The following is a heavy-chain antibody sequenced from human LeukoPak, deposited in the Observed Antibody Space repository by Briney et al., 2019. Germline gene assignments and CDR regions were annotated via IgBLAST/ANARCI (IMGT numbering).Heavy chain of an antibody. CDR3: ARVGCSGATTYLDY. D-gene: IGHD5-12*01. CDR1: GYTLTGHY. V-gene: IGHV1-2*02. Sequence: ASVKVSCKASGYTLTGHYIHWVRQAPGQGLEWMGWINPNGAGTNYAQKFQGRVTMTRDMSITTDYMELSGLSSDDTAVYYCARVGCSGATTYLDYWGRGTLVTVSS. J-gene: IGHJ4*02. CDR2: INPNGAGT.